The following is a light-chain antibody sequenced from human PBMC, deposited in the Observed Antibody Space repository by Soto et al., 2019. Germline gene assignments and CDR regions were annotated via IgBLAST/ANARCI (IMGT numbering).Light chain of an antibody. V-gene: IGKV1-5*03. CDR2: KAS. J-gene: IGKJ1*01. CDR3: QHYNSYSEA. CDR1: QSISTH. Sequence: DIQMTQSPSSLSASIGDRVSITCRASQSISTHLSWYQQKPGKAPKLLIYKASTLKSGVPSRFSGSGSGTEFTLTISSLQPDDFATYYCQHYNSYSEAFGQRTKVDIK.